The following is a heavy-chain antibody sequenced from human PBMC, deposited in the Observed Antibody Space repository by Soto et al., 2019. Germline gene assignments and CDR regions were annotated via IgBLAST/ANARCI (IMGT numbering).Heavy chain of an antibody. D-gene: IGHD3-10*01. CDR2: IYYSGST. Sequence: SETLSLTCTVSGVSISSYYWSWIRQPPGKGLEWIGYIYYSGSTNYNPSLKSRVTISVDTSKNQFSLKLSSVTAADTAVYYCARGRPSYFGSGTYYDSGIVDHLGQGIVVTVSS. CDR3: ARGRPSYFGSGTYYDSGIVDH. V-gene: IGHV4-59*12. CDR1: GVSISSYY. J-gene: IGHJ4*02.